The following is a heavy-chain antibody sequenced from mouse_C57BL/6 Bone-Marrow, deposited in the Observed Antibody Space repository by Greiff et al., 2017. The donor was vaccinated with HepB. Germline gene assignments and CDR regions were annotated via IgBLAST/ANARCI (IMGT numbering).Heavy chain of an antibody. D-gene: IGHD2-3*01. Sequence: VKLMESGPGLVQPSQSLSISCTVSGFSLTSYGVHWVRQSPGKGLEWLGVLCRGGSTDYNAAFMFRLSITKDNSKSQVFVKMNSLQADDTAIYYCAKDGYYLYYFDYWGQGTTLTVSS. CDR2: LCRGGST. V-gene: IGHV2-5*01. CDR1: GFSLTSYG. J-gene: IGHJ2*01. CDR3: AKDGYYLYYFDY.